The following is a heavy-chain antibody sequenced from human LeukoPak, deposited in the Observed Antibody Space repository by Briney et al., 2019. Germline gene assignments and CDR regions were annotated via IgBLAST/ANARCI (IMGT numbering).Heavy chain of an antibody. CDR3: AKDVSRMSYYYMDV. V-gene: IGHV3-9*03. CDR1: GFTFYDYA. D-gene: IGHD2-15*01. J-gene: IGHJ6*03. Sequence: GGSLRLSCAASGFTFYDYAMHWVRQAPGKGLEWVAGISWNSGSIGYADSVKGRFTISRDNAKTSLYLHMNSLRAEDMALYYCAKDVSRMSYYYMDVWGKGTTVTVSS. CDR2: ISWNSGSI.